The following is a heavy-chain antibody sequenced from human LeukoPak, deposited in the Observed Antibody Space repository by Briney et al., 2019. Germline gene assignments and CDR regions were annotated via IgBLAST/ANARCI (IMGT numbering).Heavy chain of an antibody. V-gene: IGHV3-73*01. Sequence: GESLKISCAASGFPFSGSAMHWVRQASGKGLEWVGRIRSKANSYATAYAASVKGRFTISRDDSKNTAYLQMNSLKTEDTAVYYCTSRIVVVPAATDYWGQGTLVTVSS. D-gene: IGHD2-2*01. CDR1: GFPFSGSA. J-gene: IGHJ4*02. CDR3: TSRIVVVPAATDY. CDR2: IRSKANSYAT.